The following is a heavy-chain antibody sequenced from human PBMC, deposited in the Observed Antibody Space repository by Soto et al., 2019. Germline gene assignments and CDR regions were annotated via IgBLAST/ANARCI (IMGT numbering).Heavy chain of an antibody. J-gene: IGHJ5*02. CDR1: GGSISSYY. V-gene: IGHV4-59*01. CDR3: AREYYDFWSGPTARWFDP. D-gene: IGHD3-3*01. Sequence: PSETLSLTCTVSGGSISSYYWSWIRQPPGKALEWIGYIYYSGSTNYNPSLKSRVTISVDTSKNQFSLKLSSVTAADTAVYYCAREYYDFWSGPTARWFDPWGQGTLVTVSS. CDR2: IYYSGST.